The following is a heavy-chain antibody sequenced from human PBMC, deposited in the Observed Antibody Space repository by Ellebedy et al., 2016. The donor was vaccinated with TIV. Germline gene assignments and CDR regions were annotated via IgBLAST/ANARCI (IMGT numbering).Heavy chain of an antibody. CDR2: INTATGSP. CDR3: ARDFPAHGVCDN. D-gene: IGHD5-24*01. CDR1: GYSFNTNA. J-gene: IGHJ4*02. Sequence: AASVKVSCKGSGYSFNTNAMIWVRQAPGRGLEWMGWINTATGSPTYAQCFTGRFVFSLDTSVTTSYLEITSLEAEDTAVYFCARDFPAHGVCDNWGQGTLVTVSS. V-gene: IGHV7-4-1*02.